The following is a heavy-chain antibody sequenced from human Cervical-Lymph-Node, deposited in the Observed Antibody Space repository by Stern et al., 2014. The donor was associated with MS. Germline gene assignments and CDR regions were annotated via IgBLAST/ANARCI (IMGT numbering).Heavy chain of an antibody. Sequence: VQLVESGGGVVQPGRSLRLSCAASRFTFSSYAIHWVRQAPGTGLEWVALISYDGTNKYYAESVKGRFSISRDNSKNTVYLQMNSLRDDDTAVYHCAREAPSRVCFDYWGQGTLLTVSS. CDR1: RFTFSSYA. CDR3: AREAPSRVCFDY. V-gene: IGHV3-30*04. J-gene: IGHJ4*02. CDR2: ISYDGTNK. D-gene: IGHD5/OR15-5a*01.